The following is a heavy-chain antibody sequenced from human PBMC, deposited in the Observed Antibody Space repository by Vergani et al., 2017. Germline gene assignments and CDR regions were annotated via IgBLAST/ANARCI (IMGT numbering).Heavy chain of an antibody. CDR2: IYYSGST. Sequence: QVQLQESGPGLVKPSETLSLTCTVSGGSISSHYWSWIRQPPGKGLEWIGYIYYSGSTKYKSSLKSRVTMSVDMSKNQFSLKLSSVTAADTAVYYCATSASGYSYGCFDYWGQGTLVTVSS. CDR3: ATSASGYSYGCFDY. J-gene: IGHJ4*02. CDR1: GGSISSHY. V-gene: IGHV4-59*11. D-gene: IGHD5-18*01.